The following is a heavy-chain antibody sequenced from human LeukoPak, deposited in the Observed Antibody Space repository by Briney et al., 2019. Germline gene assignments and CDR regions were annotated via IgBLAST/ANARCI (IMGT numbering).Heavy chain of an antibody. CDR2: VSDSSDV. Sequence: SGGSLRLSCAASGFTFSTYTMNWVRQAPGKGLEWVSTVSDSSDVHYSDSVKGRFTISRDNARNSLYLQMNSLRDEDTALYYCARGGNGVNVDNCDYWGQGILVTVSS. D-gene: IGHD4-23*01. J-gene: IGHJ4*02. CDR1: GFTFSTYT. CDR3: ARGGNGVNVDNCDY. V-gene: IGHV3-48*02.